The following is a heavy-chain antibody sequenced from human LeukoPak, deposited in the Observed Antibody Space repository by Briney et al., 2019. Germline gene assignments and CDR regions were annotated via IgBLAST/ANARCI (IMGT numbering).Heavy chain of an antibody. V-gene: IGHV3-30*18. CDR2: ISYDGSNK. D-gene: IGHD2-15*01. CDR3: AKDGVHRPSGYCSGGSCYSLDY. Sequence: PGRSLRLSCAASGFTFSSYGMHWVRQAPGKGLEWVAVISYDGSNKYYADSVKGRFTISRDNSKNTLYLQMNSLRAEDTAVYYCAKDGVHRPSGYCSGGSCYSLDYWGQGTLVTVSS. J-gene: IGHJ4*02. CDR1: GFTFSSYG.